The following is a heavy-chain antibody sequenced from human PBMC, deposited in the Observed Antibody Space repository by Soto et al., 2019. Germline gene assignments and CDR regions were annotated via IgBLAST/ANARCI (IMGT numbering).Heavy chain of an antibody. CDR3: TRSPGAAEIDY. J-gene: IGHJ4*02. V-gene: IGHV3-7*01. D-gene: IGHD6-25*01. Sequence: GGSLRLSGASSGFTFSDYWMAWVRQAPGKGLEWVANIKEDANEKYYMDSVKGRFTISRDNAKNSLYLQMNSLRAEDTAVYYCTRSPGAAEIDYWGQGTVVTSPQ. CDR2: IKEDANEK. CDR1: GFTFSDYW.